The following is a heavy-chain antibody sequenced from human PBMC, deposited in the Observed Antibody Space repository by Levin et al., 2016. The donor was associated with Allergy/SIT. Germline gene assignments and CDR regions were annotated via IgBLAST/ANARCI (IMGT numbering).Heavy chain of an antibody. J-gene: IGHJ4*02. V-gene: IGHV3-21*01. Sequence: GESLKISCAASGFTFSSYTMTWVRQAPRKGLEWVSSITSTSSYMWYADSVKGRFTISRDNAKNSLYLQMNNLRAEDTAVYYCARDLTGNFANWGQGTLVTVSS. D-gene: IGHD1-7*01. CDR3: ARDLTGNFAN. CDR1: GFTFSSYT. CDR2: ITSTSSYM.